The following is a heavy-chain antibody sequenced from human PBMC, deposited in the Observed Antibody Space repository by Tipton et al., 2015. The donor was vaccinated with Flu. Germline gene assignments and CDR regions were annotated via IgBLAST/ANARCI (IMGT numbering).Heavy chain of an antibody. CDR1: GFTFSRYG. D-gene: IGHD4-17*01. V-gene: IGHV3-30*18. J-gene: IGHJ5*01. Sequence: SLRLSCAASGFTFSRYGMHWVRQAPGKGLEWVAVISYDGSHKYYGDSVRGRFTISRDNSKSTLDLQMNSLRVEDTAVYYCSKEDHGDHVTGFGSWGQGTLVIVSS. CDR2: ISYDGSHK. CDR3: SKEDHGDHVTGFGS.